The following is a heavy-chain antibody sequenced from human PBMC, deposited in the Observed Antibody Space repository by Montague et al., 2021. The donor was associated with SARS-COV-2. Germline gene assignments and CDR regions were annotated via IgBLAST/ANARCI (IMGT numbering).Heavy chain of an antibody. Sequence: SETLSLTCTVSGGSISVSSYYWVWIRQPPGKGLEWIGSIYYGGTADYNPSLKSRVTISVDTSNNQFSLKLTSLTAADTAVYSCASSPLRTSGVNWYDKYFQHWGQGTRVTVSS. D-gene: IGHD1-1*01. CDR3: ASSPLRTSGVNWYDKYFQH. CDR2: IYYGGTA. V-gene: IGHV4-39*07. CDR1: GGSISVSSYY. J-gene: IGHJ1*01.